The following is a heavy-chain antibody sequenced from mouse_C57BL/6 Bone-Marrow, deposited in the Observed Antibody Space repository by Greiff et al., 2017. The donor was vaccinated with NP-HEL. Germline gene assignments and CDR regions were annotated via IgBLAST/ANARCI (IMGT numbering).Heavy chain of an antibody. Sequence: EVQLVESGGGLVQPKGSLKLSCAASGFTFNTYAMHWVRQAPGKGLEWVARIRSKSSNYATYYADSVKDRFTISRDDSQSMLYLQMNNRKTEDTAMYYCVREEPFITTVVPYFDYWGQGTTLTVSS. CDR1: GFTFNTYA. D-gene: IGHD1-1*01. J-gene: IGHJ2*01. V-gene: IGHV10-3*01. CDR2: IRSKSSNYAT. CDR3: VREEPFITTVVPYFDY.